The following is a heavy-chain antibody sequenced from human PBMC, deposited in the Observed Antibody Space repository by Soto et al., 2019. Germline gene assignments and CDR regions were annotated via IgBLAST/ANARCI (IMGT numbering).Heavy chain of an antibody. Sequence: QVQLVQSGAEVKKPGASVKVSCKASGYTFTSYYMHWVRQAPGQGLEWMGIINPSGGSTSYAQKFQGIVTMTRDTSTSTVYMELSSLRSEDTAVYYCARDGGDSSGYYLLSTHMDVWVQGTTVTVSS. CDR3: ARDGGDSSGYYLLSTHMDV. D-gene: IGHD3-22*01. CDR1: GYTFTSYY. V-gene: IGHV1-46*01. CDR2: INPSGGST. J-gene: IGHJ6*02.